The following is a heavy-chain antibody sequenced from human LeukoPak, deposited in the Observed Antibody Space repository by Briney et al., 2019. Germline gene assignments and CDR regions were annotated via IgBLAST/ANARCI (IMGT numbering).Heavy chain of an antibody. CDR2: IYYSGST. D-gene: IGHD3-3*01. CDR3: ARATLRFLEWYNPYYFDY. V-gene: IGHV4-39*07. J-gene: IGHJ4*02. Sequence: SETLSLTCTVSGGSISSSSYNWGWIRQPPGKGLEWIGSIYYSGSTYYNPSLKSRVTISVDTSKNQFSLKLSSVTAADTAVYYCARATLRFLEWYNPYYFDYWGQGTLVTVSS. CDR1: GGSISSSSYN.